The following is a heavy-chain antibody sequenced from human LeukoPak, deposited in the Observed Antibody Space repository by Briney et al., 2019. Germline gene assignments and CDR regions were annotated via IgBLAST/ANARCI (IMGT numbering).Heavy chain of an antibody. V-gene: IGHV1-2*02. J-gene: IGHJ3*02. D-gene: IGHD1-14*01. CDR2: INPNSGGT. CDR1: GYTFTGYY. CDR3: ARRSIRTARNADALDI. Sequence: ASVKVSCKASGYTFTGYYMHWVRQAPGQGLEWMGWINPNSGGTNYAQKFQGRVTMTRDTSISTAYMELSRLRSDDTAVYYCARRSIRTARNADALDIWGQGTMVTVSS.